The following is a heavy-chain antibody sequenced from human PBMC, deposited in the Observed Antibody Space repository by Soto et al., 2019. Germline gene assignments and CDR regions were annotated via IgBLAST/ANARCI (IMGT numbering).Heavy chain of an antibody. V-gene: IGHV4-4*07. J-gene: IGHJ4*02. Sequence: SETLSLTCTVSGGSISNYYCNWIRQPAGKGLEWIGRIDTSGSTNYNPSLKSRVTMSVDTSKQEFSLKLSSVTAADTALYYCAKGGQDFWSGPFDYWGRGALVTVSS. CDR3: AKGGQDFWSGPFDY. D-gene: IGHD3-3*01. CDR2: IDTSGST. CDR1: GGSISNYY.